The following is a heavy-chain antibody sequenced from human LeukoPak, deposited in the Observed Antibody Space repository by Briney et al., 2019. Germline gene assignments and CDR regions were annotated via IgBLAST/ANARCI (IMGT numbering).Heavy chain of an antibody. CDR2: IYPGDSDT. CDR3: ATGGYSTELVPRYFQH. J-gene: IGHJ1*01. CDR1: GYGFTNYW. V-gene: IGHV5-51*01. Sequence: GESLQISCKGSGYGFTNYWIGWVRQMPGKGLEWMGIIYPGDSDTRYSPSLQGQVTISADKSISTAYLQWSSLKASDTAMYYCATGGYSTELVPRYFQHWGQGTLVTVSS. D-gene: IGHD6-13*01.